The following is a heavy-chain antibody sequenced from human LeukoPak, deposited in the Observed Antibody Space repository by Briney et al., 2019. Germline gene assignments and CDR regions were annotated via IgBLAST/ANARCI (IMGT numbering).Heavy chain of an antibody. J-gene: IGHJ4*02. Sequence: ASVKVSCKASGYSFTDKYMHWVRQAPGQGLEWMGRINPNSGGTNYAQKFQGRVTMTTDTSMSTAYMELSRLTSDDTAVYYCARGRNNYGGNSEIEYWGQGTLVTVSS. CDR2: INPNSGGT. V-gene: IGHV1-2*06. CDR3: ARGRNNYGGNSEIEY. CDR1: GYSFTDKY. D-gene: IGHD4-23*01.